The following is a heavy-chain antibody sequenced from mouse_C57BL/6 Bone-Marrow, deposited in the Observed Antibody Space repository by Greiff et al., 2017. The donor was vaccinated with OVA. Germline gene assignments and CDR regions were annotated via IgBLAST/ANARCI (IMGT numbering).Heavy chain of an antibody. CDR1: GYTFTNYW. Sequence: QVQLQQSGAELVRPGTSVKLSCKASGYTFTNYWMHWVKQRPGQGLEWIGVIAPSDSYINYNQKFKGRATLTVDTSSSTAYMHLSSLTSEDSAVYYCAHYDSRLYLHYWGQGTSLTVSS. D-gene: IGHD1-1*01. J-gene: IGHJ2*02. CDR3: AHYDSRLYLHY. CDR2: IAPSDSYI. V-gene: IGHV1-59*01.